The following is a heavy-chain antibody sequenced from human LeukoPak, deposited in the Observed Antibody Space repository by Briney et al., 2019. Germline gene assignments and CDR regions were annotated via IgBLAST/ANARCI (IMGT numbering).Heavy chain of an antibody. D-gene: IGHD1-26*01. J-gene: IGHJ3*02. Sequence: GESLKTPCQGSGYSFTNYWIGWVRQMPGKGLEWMGIMYPGDSEIRYSPSFQSQVTISADKSISTAYLQWSSLKASDTAMYYCATTLYSGIYGDAFDIWGQGTMVTVSS. CDR2: MYPGDSEI. V-gene: IGHV5-51*01. CDR1: GYSFTNYW. CDR3: ATTLYSGIYGDAFDI.